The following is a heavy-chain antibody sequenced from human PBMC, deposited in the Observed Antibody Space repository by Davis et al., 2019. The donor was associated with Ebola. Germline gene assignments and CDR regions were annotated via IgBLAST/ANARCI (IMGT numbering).Heavy chain of an antibody. CDR1: GGSFSGYY. J-gene: IGHJ6*03. CDR3: ARARKYYDYVWGSYYYYMDV. D-gene: IGHD3-16*01. V-gene: IGHV4-59*01. Sequence: PSETLSLTCAVYGGSFSGYYWSWIRQPPGKGLEWIGYIYYSGSTNYNPSLKSRVTISVDTSKNQFSLKLSSVTAADTAVYYCARARKYYDYVWGSYYYYMDVWGKGTTVTVSS. CDR2: IYYSGST.